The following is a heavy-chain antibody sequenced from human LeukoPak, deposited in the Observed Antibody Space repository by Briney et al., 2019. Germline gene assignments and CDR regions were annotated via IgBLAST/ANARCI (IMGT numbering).Heavy chain of an antibody. J-gene: IGHJ4*02. CDR1: GGSISSYY. Sequence: SETLSLTCTVSGGSISSYYWGWIRQPPGKGLEWIGSIYYSGSTYYNPSLKSRVTISVDTSKNQFSLKLSSVTAADTAVYYCARHVATVTTWDLYYFDYWGQGTLVTVSS. V-gene: IGHV4-39*01. CDR3: ARHVATVTTWDLYYFDY. D-gene: IGHD4-17*01. CDR2: IYYSGST.